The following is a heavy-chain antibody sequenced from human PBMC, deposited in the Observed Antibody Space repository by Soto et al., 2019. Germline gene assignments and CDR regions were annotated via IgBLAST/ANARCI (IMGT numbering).Heavy chain of an antibody. D-gene: IGHD2-21*02. J-gene: IGHJ3*02. CDR3: ARQSRHIVVVTAIMAAFDI. Sequence: PSETLSLTCTVSGGSISSSDSYWGWIRQPPGKGLEWIGSFSYSGTTYYNPSLRSRVAISVDTSKKQFTLKLTSVTAADTALYYCARQSRHIVVVTAIMAAFDIWGQGTKVTVSS. CDR1: GGSISSSDSY. CDR2: FSYSGTT. V-gene: IGHV4-39*01.